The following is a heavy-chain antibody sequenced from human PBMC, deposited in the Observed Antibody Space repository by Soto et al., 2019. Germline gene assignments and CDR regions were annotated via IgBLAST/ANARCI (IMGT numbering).Heavy chain of an antibody. V-gene: IGHV1-69*01. Sequence: QVQLVQSGAEVKKPGSSVKVSCKASGGTFSNYAISWVRQAPGQGLEWMGGIIPISGTANYAQKFQGRVTITAGESTSTAYMELSSLRSEDTAVYYCPRSQGSSTSLEIYYYYYYGMDVWGQGTTVTVSS. CDR3: PRSQGSSTSLEIYYYYYYGMDV. CDR1: GGTFSNYA. CDR2: IIPISGTA. D-gene: IGHD2-2*01. J-gene: IGHJ6*02.